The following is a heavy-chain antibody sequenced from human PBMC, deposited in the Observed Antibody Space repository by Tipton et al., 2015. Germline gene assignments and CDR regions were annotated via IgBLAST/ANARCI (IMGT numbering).Heavy chain of an antibody. V-gene: IGHV3-74*01. CDR2: INTDGSST. Sequence: LSLTCAASGFTFSSYWMHWVRQPPGKGPVWVSRINTDGSSTNYADSVKGRFTISRDNAKNTLHLQMNSLRAEDTAVYYCARLGGLAADYWGQGTLVTVSS. CDR3: ARLGGLAADY. D-gene: IGHD6-25*01. CDR1: GFTFSSYW. J-gene: IGHJ4*02.